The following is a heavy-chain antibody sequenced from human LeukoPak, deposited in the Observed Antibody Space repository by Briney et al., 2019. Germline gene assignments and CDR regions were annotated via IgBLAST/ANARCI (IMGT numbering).Heavy chain of an antibody. J-gene: IGHJ4*02. D-gene: IGHD6-6*01. CDR3: ARDLKYSSSSWDY. CDR2: IRYDGSNE. Sequence: PGGSLRLSCAASGFTFSSYGMHWVRQAPGKGLEWVSFIRYDGSNEYYADSVRGRFTISRDNSKNTLYLQMNSLRSEDTAVYYCARDLKYSSSSWDYWGQGTLVTVSS. V-gene: IGHV3-30*02. CDR1: GFTFSSYG.